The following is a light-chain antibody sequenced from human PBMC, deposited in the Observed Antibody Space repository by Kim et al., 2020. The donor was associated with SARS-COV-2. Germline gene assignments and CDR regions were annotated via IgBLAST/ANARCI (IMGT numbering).Light chain of an antibody. J-gene: IGLJ3*02. CDR1: GSDLPGNT. CDR3: SPWDDILNGPV. CDR2: NDH. V-gene: IGLV1-44*01. Sequence: HMFTISCSGLGSDLPGNTVTCYQQLPAAAPNLLIYNDHQRPSGVPDRFSVSRSGTSASLAISGLQSDDESVYYCSPWDDILNGPVFGGGTKLSVL.